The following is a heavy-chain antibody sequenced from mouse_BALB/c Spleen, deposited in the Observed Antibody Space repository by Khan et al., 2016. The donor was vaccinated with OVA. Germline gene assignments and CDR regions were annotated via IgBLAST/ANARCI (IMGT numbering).Heavy chain of an antibody. D-gene: IGHD1-1*01. CDR1: GYSITSNYA. J-gene: IGHJ4*01. CDR2: ISYSGST. V-gene: IGHV3-2*02. CDR3: ARGNYYGYALAY. Sequence: EVQLQESGPGLVKPSQSLSLTCTVNGYSITSNYAWNWIRQFPGNKLEWMGYISYSGSTNYNPSLKSRLSITRDTSKNQFFLLLHSVTTEDSATXYCARGNYYGYALAYWGQGTSVTVAS.